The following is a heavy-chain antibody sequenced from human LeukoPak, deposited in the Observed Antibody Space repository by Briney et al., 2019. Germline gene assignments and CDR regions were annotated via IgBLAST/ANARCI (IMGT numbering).Heavy chain of an antibody. CDR2: ISGSSSTI. Sequence: QTGGSLRLSCAASGFTFSSYSMNWVRQAPGKGLEWLSYISGSSSTIYYADSVKGRFTISRDNAKTSLYLQMNSLRAEDTAVYFCARESLGYCSGSTCYYFFMDFWGKGTTVTVSS. CDR3: ARESLGYCSGSTCYYFFMDF. V-gene: IGHV3-48*04. J-gene: IGHJ6*03. CDR1: GFTFSSYS. D-gene: IGHD2-15*01.